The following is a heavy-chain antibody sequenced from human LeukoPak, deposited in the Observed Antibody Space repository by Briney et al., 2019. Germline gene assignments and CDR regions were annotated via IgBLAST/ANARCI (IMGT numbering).Heavy chain of an antibody. Sequence: GGSLRLSCAASGFTFSSYSMNWVRQAPGKGLEWVSYISSSSSIIYYADSVKGRFTISGDNAKNSLYLQMNSLRAEDTAVYYCARDNRAGYSSSWSLGNWGQGTLVTVSS. CDR1: GFTFSSYS. D-gene: IGHD6-13*01. CDR3: ARDNRAGYSSSWSLGN. CDR2: ISSSSSII. V-gene: IGHV3-48*04. J-gene: IGHJ4*02.